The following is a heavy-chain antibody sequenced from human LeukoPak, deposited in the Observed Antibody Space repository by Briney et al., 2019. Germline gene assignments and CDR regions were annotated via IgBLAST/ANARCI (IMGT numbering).Heavy chain of an antibody. Sequence: ASVKVSCKASGYTFTGYYMHWVRQAPGQGLEWMGRINPNSGGTNYAQKFQGRVTMTRDTSISTAYMELSRLRSDDTAVYYCARDYYGSRSYYNGYFQHWGQGTLVTVSS. D-gene: IGHD3-10*01. CDR3: ARDYYGSRSYYNGYFQH. J-gene: IGHJ1*01. V-gene: IGHV1-2*06. CDR2: INPNSGGT. CDR1: GYTFTGYY.